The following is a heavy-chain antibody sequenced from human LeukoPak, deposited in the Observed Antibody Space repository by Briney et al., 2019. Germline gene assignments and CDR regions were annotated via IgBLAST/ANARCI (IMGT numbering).Heavy chain of an antibody. CDR3: ARVSSPAGDTGAFDF. CDR1: GGSISSYY. J-gene: IGHJ3*01. Sequence: SETLSLTCTVSGGSISSYYWSWIRQPPGKGLEWIGYIYYSGSTNYNPSLKSRVTISVDTSKNQFSLKLNSVTAADTAVYYCARVSSPAGDTGAFDFWGQGTMVTVSS. D-gene: IGHD3-16*01. V-gene: IGHV4-59*01. CDR2: IYYSGST.